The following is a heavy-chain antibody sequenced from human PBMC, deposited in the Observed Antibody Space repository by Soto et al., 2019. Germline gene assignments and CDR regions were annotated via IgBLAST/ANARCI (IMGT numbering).Heavy chain of an antibody. Sequence: QVYLVQSGAEVKKPGSSVKISCKASGGIFNSNTINWVRQAAGQGLEWMGGIIPLFGTANYAEKFQGRVTITADKATKTEYMELTSLRSADTAVYYCASKAACGGDCYAFVSWGQGTLVTVSS. J-gene: IGHJ4*02. CDR2: IIPLFGTA. D-gene: IGHD2-21*02. CDR1: GGIFNSNT. V-gene: IGHV1-69*06. CDR3: ASKAACGGDCYAFVS.